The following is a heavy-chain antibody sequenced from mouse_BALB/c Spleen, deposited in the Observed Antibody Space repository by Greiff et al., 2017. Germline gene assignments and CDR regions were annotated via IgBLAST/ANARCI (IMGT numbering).Heavy chain of an antibody. J-gene: IGHJ4*01. Sequence: DVKLVESGGGLVKPGGSLKLSCAASGFTFSDYYMYWVRQTPEKRLEWVATISDGGSYTYYPDSVKGRFTVSRDNAKNNLYLQMSSLKSEDTAMYYCARDHYYGSSPDYWGQGTSVTVSS. D-gene: IGHD1-1*01. CDR2: ISDGGSYT. CDR3: ARDHYYGSSPDY. CDR1: GFTFSDYY. V-gene: IGHV5-4*02.